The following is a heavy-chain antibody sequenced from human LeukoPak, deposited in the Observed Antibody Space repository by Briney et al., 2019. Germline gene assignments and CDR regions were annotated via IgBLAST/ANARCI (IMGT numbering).Heavy chain of an antibody. J-gene: IGHJ2*01. Sequence: SSETLSLTCTVSGNSISSGDNYWSWIRQPAGKGLEWIGRIYTSGSTNYNPSLKSRVTISGDTSKNRFSLRLSSVTAADTAVYYCATIPATSPYFDLWGRGTLVTVSS. D-gene: IGHD5-12*01. CDR2: IYTSGST. CDR3: ATIPATSPYFDL. CDR1: GNSISSGDNY. V-gene: IGHV4-61*02.